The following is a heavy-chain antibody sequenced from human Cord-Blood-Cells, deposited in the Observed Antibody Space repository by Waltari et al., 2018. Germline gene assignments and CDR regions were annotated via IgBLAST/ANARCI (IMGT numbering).Heavy chain of an antibody. CDR3: AKNSGDLGWFDP. Sequence: EVQLLESGGGLVQPGGSLRLSCAASGFTFSSYAMSWVCQAPGKGLEWVSAISGSGGSTYYADSVKGRFTISRDNSKNTLYLQMNSLRAEDTAVYYCAKNSGDLGWFDPWGQGTLVTVSS. J-gene: IGHJ5*02. CDR2: ISGSGGST. CDR1: GFTFSSYA. D-gene: IGHD7-27*01. V-gene: IGHV3-23*01.